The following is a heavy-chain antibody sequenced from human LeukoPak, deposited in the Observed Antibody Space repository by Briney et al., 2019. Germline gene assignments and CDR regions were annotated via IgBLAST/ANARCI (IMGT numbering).Heavy chain of an antibody. V-gene: IGHV4-59*01. J-gene: IGHJ5*02. Sequence: MASETLSLTCTVSGGSISSYYWSWIRQPPGKGLEWIGYIYYTGSTNYNPSLKSRVTISVDTSKNQFSLKLSSVTAADTAVYYCATLTGYSSESWFDPWGQGILVTVSS. CDR2: IYYTGST. CDR1: GGSISSYY. CDR3: ATLTGYSSESWFDP. D-gene: IGHD3-9*01.